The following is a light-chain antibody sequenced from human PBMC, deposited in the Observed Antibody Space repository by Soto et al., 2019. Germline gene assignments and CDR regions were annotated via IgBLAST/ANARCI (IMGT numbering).Light chain of an antibody. CDR1: QTISSSY. V-gene: IGKV3-20*01. J-gene: IGKJ2*01. CDR3: QQYGGSPPYT. Sequence: VLTQSPGTLSLSPGERATISCRASQTISSSYLAWYQHKPGQAPRLLIYGASSRATGIPHRFSGSGSGTDFTLTIGRLEPEDCGVYYCQQYGGSPPYTFGQGTRLEIK. CDR2: GAS.